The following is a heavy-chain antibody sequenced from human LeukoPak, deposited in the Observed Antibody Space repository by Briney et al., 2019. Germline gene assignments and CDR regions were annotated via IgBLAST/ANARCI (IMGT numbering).Heavy chain of an antibody. CDR2: IHFTGST. Sequence: SETLSLTCTVSGGSISSYYWSWIRQPPGKGLEWIGYIHFTGSTNYNPSLKSRVTMSVDTSNNQFSLKLSSVTAADTAVYYCARRYCTDGVCYLVSWGQGTLVTVSS. V-gene: IGHV4-59*12. CDR1: GGSISSYY. D-gene: IGHD2-8*01. J-gene: IGHJ5*02. CDR3: ARRYCTDGVCYLVS.